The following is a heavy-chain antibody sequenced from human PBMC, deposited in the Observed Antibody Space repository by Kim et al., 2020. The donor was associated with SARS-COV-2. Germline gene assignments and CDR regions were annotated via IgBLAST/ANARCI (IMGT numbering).Heavy chain of an antibody. D-gene: IGHD3-10*01. J-gene: IGHJ6*02. Sequence: GGSLRLSCAASGFTFSSYGMHWVRQAPGKGLEWVAVISYDGSNKYYADSVKGRFTISRDNSKNTLYLQMNSLRAEDTAVYYCARPVVRGVTYYYYGMDVWGQGTTVTVSS. CDR3: ARPVVRGVTYYYYGMDV. V-gene: IGHV3-33*05. CDR2: ISYDGSNK. CDR1: GFTFSSYG.